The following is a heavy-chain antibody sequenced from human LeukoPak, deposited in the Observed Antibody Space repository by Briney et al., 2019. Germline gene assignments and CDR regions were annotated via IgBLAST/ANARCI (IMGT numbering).Heavy chain of an antibody. J-gene: IGHJ4*02. CDR2: INPIGDST. Sequence: ASVKVSCKASGYTFTSYYMHWVRQAPGQGLEWMGIINPIGDSTNYAQKFQGRVTMTRGTSTSTVYMELSSLRSEDTAVYYCASAVVVTATLDYWGQGTLVTVSS. CDR1: GYTFTSYY. V-gene: IGHV1-46*01. CDR3: ASAVVVTATLDY. D-gene: IGHD2-21*02.